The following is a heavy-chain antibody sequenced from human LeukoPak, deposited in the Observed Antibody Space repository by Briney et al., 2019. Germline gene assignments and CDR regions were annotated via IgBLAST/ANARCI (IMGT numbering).Heavy chain of an antibody. V-gene: IGHV1-2*02. CDR3: ARRGYSGYDFYIDY. D-gene: IGHD5-12*01. CDR1: GYTFSDYY. J-gene: IGHJ4*02. CDR2: INPNSGGT. Sequence: GASVKVSCKASGYTFSDYYMHWVRQAPGQGLEWTGWINPNSGGTNFAQKFQGRVTMTRDTSISTAYMELSRLRSDDTAVYYCARRGYSGYDFYIDYWGQGTLVTVSS.